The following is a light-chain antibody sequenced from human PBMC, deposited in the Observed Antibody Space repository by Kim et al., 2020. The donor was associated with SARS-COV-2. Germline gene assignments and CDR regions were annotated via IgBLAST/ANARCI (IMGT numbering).Light chain of an antibody. V-gene: IGKV3-20*01. CDR2: GAS. CDR1: QSVTSNY. CDR3: QQYGNSQET. J-gene: IGKJ1*01. Sequence: SPGERATRSCRARQSVTSNYLAWYQQRPGQAPSLLIYGASSRATGVPDRFSGSGSGTDFTLTISRLEPEDFAVYYCQQYGNSQETFGQGTKVEIK.